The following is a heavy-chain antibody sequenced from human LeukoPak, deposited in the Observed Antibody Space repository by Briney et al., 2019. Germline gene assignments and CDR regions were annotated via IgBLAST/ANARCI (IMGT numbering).Heavy chain of an antibody. Sequence: GGSLRLSCAASGFTFDDYAMHWVRQAPGKGLEWVSGISWNSGSIGYADSVKGRFTISRDNAKNSLYLQMNSLRAEDTAVYYCATRIDCSSTSCPFDYWGQGTLVTVSS. CDR2: ISWNSGSI. CDR1: GFTFDDYA. V-gene: IGHV3-9*01. CDR3: ATRIDCSSTSCPFDY. J-gene: IGHJ4*02. D-gene: IGHD2-2*01.